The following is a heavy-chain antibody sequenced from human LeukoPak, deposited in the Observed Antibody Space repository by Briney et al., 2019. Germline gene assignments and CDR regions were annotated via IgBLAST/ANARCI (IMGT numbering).Heavy chain of an antibody. CDR1: GGSFSGYC. D-gene: IGHD2-2*01. Sequence: SETLSLTCAVYGGSFSGYCWSWIRQPPGKGLEWIGEINHSGSTNYNPSLKSRVTISVDTSKNQFSLKLSSVTAADTAVYYCARGRPQAAAANAEYFQHWGQGTLVTVSS. V-gene: IGHV4-34*01. CDR2: INHSGST. CDR3: ARGRPQAAAANAEYFQH. J-gene: IGHJ1*01.